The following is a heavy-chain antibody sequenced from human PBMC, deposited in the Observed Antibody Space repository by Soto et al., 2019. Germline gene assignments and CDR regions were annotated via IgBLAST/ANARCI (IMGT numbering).Heavy chain of an antibody. CDR3: ARALFHFGDFHY. D-gene: IGHD3-10*01. J-gene: IGHJ4*02. Sequence: SETLSLTCNVSGGSISSGYYYWSWIRQHPKKGLEWIGYIYDNGATKYSPSLNSRVTILRDTSKNQFSLNLYSVTAADTAVYYCARALFHFGDFHYWGQGALVTVSS. CDR2: IYDNGAT. CDR1: GGSISSGYYY. V-gene: IGHV4-31*03.